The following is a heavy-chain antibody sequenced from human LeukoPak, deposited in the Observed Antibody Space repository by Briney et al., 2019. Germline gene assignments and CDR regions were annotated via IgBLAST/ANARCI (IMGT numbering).Heavy chain of an antibody. CDR2: IYYSGST. Sequence: SETLSLTCTVSGGSISSGSYYWGWIRQPPGKGLEWIGSIYYSGSTYYNPSLKSRVTISVDTSKNQFSLKLSSVTAADTAVYYCARLGLEGATIGFDYWGQGTLVTVSS. V-gene: IGHV4-39*01. J-gene: IGHJ4*02. CDR1: GGSISSGSYY. D-gene: IGHD1-26*01. CDR3: ARLGLEGATIGFDY.